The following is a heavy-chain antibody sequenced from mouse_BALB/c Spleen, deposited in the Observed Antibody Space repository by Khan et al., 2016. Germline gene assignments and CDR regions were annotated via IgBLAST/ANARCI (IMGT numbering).Heavy chain of an antibody. J-gene: IGHJ4*01. D-gene: IGHD1-2*01. CDR3: ARSYYGYFAMDY. CDR1: GYTFTDYY. V-gene: IGHV1-77*01. CDR2: IFRGSGST. Sequence: QVQLQQSGTELPRPGASVKLSCKASGYTFTDYYLHWVKQRTGQGLEWIGEIFRGSGSTYYNEKFKGKASLTADTSSSTAYMQLSSLTSEDSAVYFCARSYYGYFAMDYWGHGASVTVSS.